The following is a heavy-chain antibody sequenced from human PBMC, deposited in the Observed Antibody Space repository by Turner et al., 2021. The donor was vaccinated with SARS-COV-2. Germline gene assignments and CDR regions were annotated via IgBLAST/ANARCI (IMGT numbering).Heavy chain of an antibody. CDR1: GFTFSSYG. CDR2: TSYDGSNK. D-gene: IGHD4-4*01. CDR3: AKQQGLYSNPMYYFDY. J-gene: IGHJ4*02. Sequence: QVQLVESGGGVVQPGRYLRLSCAAYGFTFSSYGMHWVRQAPGKGLEWGAVTSYDGSNKYYADSVKGRFTISRDNSKNTLYLQMNSLRAEDTAVYYCAKQQGLYSNPMYYFDYWGQGTLVTVSS. V-gene: IGHV3-30*18.